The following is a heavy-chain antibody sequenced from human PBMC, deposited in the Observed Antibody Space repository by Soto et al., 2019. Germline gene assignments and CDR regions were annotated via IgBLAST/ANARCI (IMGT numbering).Heavy chain of an antibody. V-gene: IGHV3-23*01. D-gene: IGHD3-10*01. CDR2: ISASGGST. J-gene: IGHJ4*02. CDR1: GFTFSSYA. Sequence: GGSLRLSCAASGFTFSSYAMSWVRQAPGKGLEWFSSISASGGSTYYADSVKGRFTISRDNSKNTLYLQMYSLGAEDTAVYYCAKDSSYTGYFDYCGQGTLVTVSS. CDR3: AKDSSYTGYFDY.